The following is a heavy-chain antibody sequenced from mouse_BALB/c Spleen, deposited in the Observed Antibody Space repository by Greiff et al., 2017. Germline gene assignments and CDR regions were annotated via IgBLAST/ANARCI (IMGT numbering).Heavy chain of an antibody. V-gene: IGHV14-3*02. CDR3: DFYYDYDEGYFDV. D-gene: IGHD2-4*01. CDR1: GFNIKDTY. CDR2: IDPANGNT. J-gene: IGHJ1*01. Sequence: EVQRVESGAELVKPGASVKLSCTASGFNIKDTYMHWVKQRPEQGLEWIGRIDPANGNTKYDPKFQGKATITADTSSNTAYLQLSSLTSEDTAVYYCDFYYDYDEGYFDVWGAGTTVTVSS.